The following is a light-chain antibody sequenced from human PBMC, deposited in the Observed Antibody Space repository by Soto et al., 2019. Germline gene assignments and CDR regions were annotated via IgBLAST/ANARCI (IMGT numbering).Light chain of an antibody. CDR1: QSLSGR. CDR3: QEYNSFWYT. CDR2: DTS. J-gene: IGKJ2*01. Sequence: DIHVTQSPSTLSASVGDRVTITCRASQSLSGRLAWYQQTPGRAPKLLIYDTSNLESGVPSRFSGSGSGTDFTPTISRLQPADVATYYCQEYNSFWYTFGQGTRLEIK. V-gene: IGKV1-5*01.